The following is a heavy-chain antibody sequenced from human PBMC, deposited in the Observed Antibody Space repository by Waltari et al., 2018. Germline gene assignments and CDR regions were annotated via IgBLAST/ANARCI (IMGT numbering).Heavy chain of an antibody. CDR3: ARDQADGTIAYFEY. Sequence: EVLLVESGGDLVQPGGSLRLSCATSGISFSQYWMSWVRQSQGKGLEWVATIKHDGTAKYYVDSVKCRFTVARDKAKSSLYLQMNSLRVEDTAIYYCARDQADGTIAYFEYWGQGTLVTVSS. CDR2: IKHDGTAK. V-gene: IGHV3-7*01. D-gene: IGHD6-13*01. CDR1: GISFSQYW. J-gene: IGHJ4*02.